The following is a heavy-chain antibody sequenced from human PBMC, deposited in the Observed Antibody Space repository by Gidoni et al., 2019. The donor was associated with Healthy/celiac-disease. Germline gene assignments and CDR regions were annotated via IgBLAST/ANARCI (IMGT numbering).Heavy chain of an antibody. V-gene: IGHV4-59*01. CDR2: IYYSGST. CDR3: AGGVAVAGTGALRN. J-gene: IGHJ4*02. D-gene: IGHD6-19*01. CDR1: GGAISSYY. Sequence: QVQLQESGPGLVKPSETLSLTCTVSGGAISSYYWSWIRQPPGKGLEWIGYIYYSGSTHYNPSLKSRVTISVDTSKNQFSLKLGSVTAADTAVYYCAGGVAVAGTGALRNWGQGTLVTVSS.